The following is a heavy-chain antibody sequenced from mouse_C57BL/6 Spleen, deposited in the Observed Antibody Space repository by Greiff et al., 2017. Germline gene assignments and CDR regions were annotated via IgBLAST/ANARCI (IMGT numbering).Heavy chain of an antibody. D-gene: IGHD2-10*02. Sequence: EVQLQESGPELVKPGDSVKISCKASGYSFTGYFMNWVMQSHGKSLEWIGRINPYNGDTFYNQKFKGKATLTVDKSSSTAHMELRSLTSEDSAVYYCARGTGYDYYAMDYWGQGTSVTVSS. CDR1: GYSFTGYF. J-gene: IGHJ4*01. CDR2: INPYNGDT. CDR3: ARGTGYDYYAMDY. V-gene: IGHV1-20*01.